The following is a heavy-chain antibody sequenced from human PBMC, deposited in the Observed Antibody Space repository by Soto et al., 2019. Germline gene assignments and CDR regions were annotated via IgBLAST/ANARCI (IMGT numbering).Heavy chain of an antibody. CDR3: ARVAPLYDYIWGSYPDY. CDR2: INSDGSST. CDR1: GFTFSSYW. V-gene: IGHV3-74*01. J-gene: IGHJ4*02. D-gene: IGHD3-16*02. Sequence: GGSLRLSCAASGFTFSSYWMHWVRQAPGKGLVWVSRINSDGSSTSYADSVKGRFTISRDNAKNTLYLQMNSLGAEDTAVYYCARVAPLYDYIWGSYPDYWGQGTLVTVSS.